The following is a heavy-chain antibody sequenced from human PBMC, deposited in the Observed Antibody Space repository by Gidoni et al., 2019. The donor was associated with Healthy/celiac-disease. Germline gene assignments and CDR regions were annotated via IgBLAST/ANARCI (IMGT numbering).Heavy chain of an antibody. CDR1: GFTFSSYT. V-gene: IGHV3-30-3*01. CDR2: ISYDGSIQ. J-gene: IGHJ6*02. Sequence: QVQLVESGGGVVQPGRSLRLSCAASGFTFSSYTMHWVRQAPGKGLEWVAVISYDGSIQSYADFVKGRFTFSRDNSKNTLYLQMNSLRAEDTAVYYCARGPTAMDVWGQGTTVTVSS. CDR3: ARGPTAMDV. D-gene: IGHD4-17*01.